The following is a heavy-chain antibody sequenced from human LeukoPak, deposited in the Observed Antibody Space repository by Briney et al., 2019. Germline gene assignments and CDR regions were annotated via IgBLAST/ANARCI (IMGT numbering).Heavy chain of an antibody. J-gene: IGHJ4*02. Sequence: ASVKVSCKASGYTFSNYHIHWVRQAPGQGVEWMGIINPRYGSATYAQKFQGRVTMTRDMSTSTVHMELSSLRSDDTAVYYCAREEARDGSTGYYLDYWGQGTLLTVSS. CDR3: AREEARDGSTGYYLDY. CDR1: GYTFSNYH. V-gene: IGHV1-46*01. CDR2: INPRYGSA. D-gene: IGHD5-24*01.